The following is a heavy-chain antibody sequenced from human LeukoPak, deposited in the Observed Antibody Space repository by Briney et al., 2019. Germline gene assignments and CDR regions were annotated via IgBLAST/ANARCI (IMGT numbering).Heavy chain of an antibody. Sequence: GGSLRLSCAASGFTFSSYAMSWVRQAPGKGLEWVSAISGSGGSTYYADSVKGRFTISRDNSKNTLYLQMNSLRAEDTAVYYCAKEGVVPAAYTPDAFDIWGQGTMVTVSS. J-gene: IGHJ3*02. V-gene: IGHV3-23*01. CDR2: ISGSGGST. CDR1: GFTFSSYA. D-gene: IGHD2-2*01. CDR3: AKEGVVPAAYTPDAFDI.